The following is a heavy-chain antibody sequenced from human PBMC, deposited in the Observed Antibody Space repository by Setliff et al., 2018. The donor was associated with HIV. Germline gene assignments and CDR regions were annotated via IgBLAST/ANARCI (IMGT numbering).Heavy chain of an antibody. CDR3: ARRERYYDILTGRVFDGFDI. CDR2: IYTSGST. D-gene: IGHD3-9*01. V-gene: IGHV4-61*09. J-gene: IGHJ3*02. Sequence: SETLSLSCTVSGGSISSGSYYWSWIRQPAGKGLEWIGHIYTSGSTNYNPSLKSRVTISVDTSKNHFSLKLSSVTAADTAVYYCARRERYYDILTGRVFDGFDIWGQGTMVTVSS. CDR1: GGSISSGSYY.